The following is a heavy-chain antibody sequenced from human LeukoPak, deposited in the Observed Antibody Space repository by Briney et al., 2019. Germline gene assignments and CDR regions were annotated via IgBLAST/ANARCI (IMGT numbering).Heavy chain of an antibody. CDR3: PRGRFGAARRILFDY. Sequence: ASVKVSCKASGYTFTGYYMHWVRQAPGQGLEWMGWINPNSGGTNYAQKFQGRVTMTRDTSISTAYMELSRLRSDDTAVYYCPRGRFGAARRILFDYWGQGTLVTVSS. CDR2: INPNSGGT. D-gene: IGHD6-6*01. CDR1: GYTFTGYY. J-gene: IGHJ4*02. V-gene: IGHV1-2*02.